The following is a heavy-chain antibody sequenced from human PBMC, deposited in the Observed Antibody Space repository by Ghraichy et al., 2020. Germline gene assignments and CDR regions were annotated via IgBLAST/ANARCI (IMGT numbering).Heavy chain of an antibody. V-gene: IGHV3-23*01. Sequence: GGSLRLSCAASGFTFSSYAMSWVRQAPGKGLEWVSAISGSGGSTYYADSVKGRFTISRDNSKNTLYLQMNSLRAEDTAVYYCAKDFYYYDSSDDAFDIWGQGTMVTVSS. CDR2: ISGSGGST. CDR3: AKDFYYYDSSDDAFDI. J-gene: IGHJ3*02. CDR1: GFTFSSYA. D-gene: IGHD3-22*01.